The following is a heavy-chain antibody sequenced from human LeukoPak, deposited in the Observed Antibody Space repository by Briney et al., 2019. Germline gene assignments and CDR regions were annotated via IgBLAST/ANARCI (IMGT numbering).Heavy chain of an antibody. Sequence: GGSLRLSCAASGFTFSDYYMSWIRQAPGKGLEWVSYISSSSSYTNYADSVKGRFTISRDNAKNSLYLQMNSLRAEDTAVYYCARDRPANSSGHQGLDYWGQGTLVTVSS. CDR3: ARDRPANSSGHQGLDY. D-gene: IGHD6-19*01. CDR2: ISSSSSYT. V-gene: IGHV3-11*05. CDR1: GFTFSDYY. J-gene: IGHJ4*02.